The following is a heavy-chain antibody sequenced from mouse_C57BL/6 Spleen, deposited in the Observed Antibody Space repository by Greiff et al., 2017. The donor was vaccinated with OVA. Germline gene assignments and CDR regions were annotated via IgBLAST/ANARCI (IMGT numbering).Heavy chain of an antibody. V-gene: IGHV5-4*01. Sequence: EVQLVESGGGLVKPGGSLKLSCAASGFTFSSYAMSWVRQTPEKRLEWVATISDGGSYTYYPDNVKGRFTISRDNAKNNLYLQMSHLKSEDTAMYYCASTVVAHWYFDVWGTGTTVTVSS. J-gene: IGHJ1*03. CDR1: GFTFSSYA. D-gene: IGHD1-1*01. CDR2: ISDGGSYT. CDR3: ASTVVAHWYFDV.